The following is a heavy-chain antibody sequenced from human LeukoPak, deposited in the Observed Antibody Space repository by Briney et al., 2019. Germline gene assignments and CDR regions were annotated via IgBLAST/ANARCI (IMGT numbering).Heavy chain of an antibody. CDR1: GGSISMGDYY. D-gene: IGHD6-13*01. Sequence: SETLSLTCTVSGGSISMGDYYWSWIRQPPGKGLEWIGYIYYSASTHYNPSLKSRIIISVDTSKNQFSLKLSSVTAADTAVYYCARESASPGKDWFDPWGQGTLVTVSS. CDR2: IYYSAST. V-gene: IGHV4-30-4*01. CDR3: ARESASPGKDWFDP. J-gene: IGHJ5*02.